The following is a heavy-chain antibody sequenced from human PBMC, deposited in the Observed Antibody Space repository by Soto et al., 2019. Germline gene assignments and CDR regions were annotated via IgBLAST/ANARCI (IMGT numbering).Heavy chain of an antibody. J-gene: IGHJ4*02. V-gene: IGHV3-66*01. CDR3: ARAAYQTDYFDS. CDR1: GFTIRNNY. Sequence: GGSLRLSCAASGFTIRNNYMSWVRLPPGKGLEWVSVIYSGGTTMHADSVRGRFTISRDTSKNILYLDMNSLRVEDTATYFCARAAYQTDYFDSRGQGTLVTVSS. CDR2: IYSGGTT. D-gene: IGHD2-2*01.